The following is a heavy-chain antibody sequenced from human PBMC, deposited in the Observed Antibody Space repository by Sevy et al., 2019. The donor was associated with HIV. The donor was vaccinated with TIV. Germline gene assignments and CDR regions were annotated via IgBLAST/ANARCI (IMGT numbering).Heavy chain of an antibody. CDR2: INKDGSKK. CDR3: TDQGVGLGVGWFFSYFDD. J-gene: IGHJ4*03. D-gene: IGHD3-10*01. V-gene: IGHV3-7*03. Sequence: GGSLRLSCAASGFSLRTSGMSWVRQAPGKGLEWVANINKDGSKKYYVDSVKGRFTISRDNAKDSLFLQMSSLITDDKTILYCWTDQGVGLGVGWFFSYFDDWGQGTQVTVSS. CDR1: GFSLRTSG.